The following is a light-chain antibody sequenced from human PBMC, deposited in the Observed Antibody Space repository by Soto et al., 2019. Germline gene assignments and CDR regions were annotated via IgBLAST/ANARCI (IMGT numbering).Light chain of an antibody. CDR1: SSNIGAGYD. CDR2: GNS. J-gene: IGLJ2*01. CDR3: QSYDSSLSGSV. Sequence: QSVLTQPPSVSGAPGQRVTISCTGSSSNIGAGYDVQWYQQLPGTAPKLLIYGNSNRPSGVPDRFSGSKSGTSASLAITGLQAEDEADYYCQSYDSSLSGSVFGRGTKVTVL. V-gene: IGLV1-40*01.